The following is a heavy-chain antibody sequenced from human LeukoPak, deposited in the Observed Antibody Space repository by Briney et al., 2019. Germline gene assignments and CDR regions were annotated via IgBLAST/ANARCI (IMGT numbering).Heavy chain of an antibody. CDR3: AKELDAVGNFDY. D-gene: IGHD1-1*01. Sequence: GGSLRLSCAASGFTFSSYAMCWVCQAPGKGLEWVSAISGSGGSTYYADSVKGRFTISRDNSKNTLYLQMNSLRAEDTAVYYCAKELDAVGNFDYWGQGTLVTVSS. CDR2: ISGSGGST. CDR1: GFTFSSYA. V-gene: IGHV3-23*01. J-gene: IGHJ4*02.